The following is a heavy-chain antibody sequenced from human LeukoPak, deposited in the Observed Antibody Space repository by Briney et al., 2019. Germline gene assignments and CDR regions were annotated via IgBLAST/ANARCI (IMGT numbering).Heavy chain of an antibody. CDR2: INTDGSST. D-gene: IGHD6-13*01. CDR3: ARDRGIATWYFDL. CDR1: GLTFRSYW. Sequence: GGSLRLSCAASGLTFRSYWMHWVRQAPGKGLVWVSQINTDGSSTSYADSVKGRFTISRDNAKNTLYLQVNSLRDEDTAVYYCARDRGIATWYFDLWGRGTLVTVSS. V-gene: IGHV3-74*01. J-gene: IGHJ2*01.